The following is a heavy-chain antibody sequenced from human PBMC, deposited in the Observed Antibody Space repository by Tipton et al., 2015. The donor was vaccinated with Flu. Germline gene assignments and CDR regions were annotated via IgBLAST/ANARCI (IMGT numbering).Heavy chain of an antibody. CDR3: ASSRYSSSWPNYYYYMDV. J-gene: IGHJ6*03. V-gene: IGHV4-59*07. CDR1: GGSFSSYY. CDR2: IYYSGST. Sequence: TLSLTCAVYGGSFSSYYWSWIRQPPGKGLEWIGYIYYSGSTNYNPSLKSRVTISVDTSKNQFSLKLSSVTAADTAVYYCASSRYSSSWPNYYYYMDVWGKGTTVTVSS. D-gene: IGHD6-13*01.